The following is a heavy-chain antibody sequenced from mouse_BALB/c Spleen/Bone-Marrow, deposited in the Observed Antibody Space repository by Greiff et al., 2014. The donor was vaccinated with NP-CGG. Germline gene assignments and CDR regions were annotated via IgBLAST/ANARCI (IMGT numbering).Heavy chain of an antibody. D-gene: IGHD1-1*01. J-gene: IGHJ3*01. V-gene: IGHV14-3*02. CDR3: AIYYYGSSGFAY. CDR2: IDPANGNT. CDR1: GFNIKDTY. Sequence: VQLQQSGAELVKPGASVKLSCTASGFNIKDTYMHWVKQRPEQGLEWIGRIDPANGNTKYDPKFQGKATITADTSSNTAYLQLSSLTSEDTAVYYWAIYYYGSSGFAYWGQGTLVIVSA.